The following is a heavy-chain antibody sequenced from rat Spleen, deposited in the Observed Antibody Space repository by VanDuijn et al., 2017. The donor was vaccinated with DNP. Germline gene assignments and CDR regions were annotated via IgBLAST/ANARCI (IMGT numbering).Heavy chain of an antibody. Sequence: EVQLVESGGDLVQPGRSLKLSCAASGFSFSDYYMAWVRQAPTKGLQWVAYIRYDGGSTYYGDSVKGRFTISRDNAKSTLYLQINSLRSEDMATYYCARPMDYYSGGFAYWGQGTLVTVSS. CDR3: ARPMDYYSGGFAY. V-gene: IGHV5-22*01. D-gene: IGHD1-1*01. CDR2: IRYDGGST. J-gene: IGHJ3*01. CDR1: GFSFSDYY.